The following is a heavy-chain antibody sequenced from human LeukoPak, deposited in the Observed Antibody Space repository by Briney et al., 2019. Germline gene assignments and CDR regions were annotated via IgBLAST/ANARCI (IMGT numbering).Heavy chain of an antibody. V-gene: IGHV3-53*01. CDR3: ARVLDYGDYGPFDP. CDR2: IYSGGST. Sequence: GGSLGLSCAASGFTFSSNYMSWVRQAPGKGLEWVSVIYSGGSTYYADSVKGRFTISRDNSKNTLYLQMNSLRAEDTAVYYCARVLDYGDYGPFDPWGQGTLVTVSS. D-gene: IGHD4-17*01. CDR1: GFTFSSNY. J-gene: IGHJ5*02.